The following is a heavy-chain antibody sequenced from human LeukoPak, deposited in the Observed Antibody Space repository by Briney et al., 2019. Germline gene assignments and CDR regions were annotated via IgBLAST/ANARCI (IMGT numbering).Heavy chain of an antibody. D-gene: IGHD5-12*01. J-gene: IGHJ4*02. Sequence: SETLSLTCTVSGGSISSSSYYWGWIRQPPGKGLEWIGSIYYSGTTYYNPSLKSRVTMSVDTSKSQFSLKLSSVTAADTAVYYCARDTSGYDLGNFDYWGQGTLVTVSS. CDR2: IYYSGTT. CDR3: ARDTSGYDLGNFDY. CDR1: GGSISSSSYY. V-gene: IGHV4-39*07.